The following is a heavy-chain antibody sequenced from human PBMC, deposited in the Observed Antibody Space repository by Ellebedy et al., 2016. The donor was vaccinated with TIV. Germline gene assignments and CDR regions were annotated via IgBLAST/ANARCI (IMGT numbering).Heavy chain of an antibody. D-gene: IGHD6-19*01. J-gene: IGHJ4*02. CDR2: ISGSGGNT. CDR3: AKVPSSSAWYLGLILDY. V-gene: IGHV3-23*01. Sequence: GESLKISCAASGFRFSSYAMSWVRQAPGKGLEWVSGISGSGGNTYYADSVRGRFTISRDSSKNTLYLQMNSLRAEDTAVYYCAKVPSSSAWYLGLILDYWGQGTLVTVAS. CDR1: GFRFSSYA.